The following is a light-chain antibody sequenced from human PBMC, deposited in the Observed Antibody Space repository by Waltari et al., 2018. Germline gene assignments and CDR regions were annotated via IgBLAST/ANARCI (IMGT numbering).Light chain of an antibody. V-gene: IGKV3-11*01. CDR3: QQRSAWPTT. Sequence: EIVVTQSPATLSLSPGEGATLSCRTSESVSSNLAWFQQKDGQPPRLVIYDASSRAAETPARFSGGGSGTDYTLTISSLEPEDFATYYCQQRSAWPTTFGQGTRLEI. J-gene: IGKJ5*01. CDR2: DAS. CDR1: ESVSSN.